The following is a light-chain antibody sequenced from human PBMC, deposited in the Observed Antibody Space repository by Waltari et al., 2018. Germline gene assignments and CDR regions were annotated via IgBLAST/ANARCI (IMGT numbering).Light chain of an antibody. J-gene: IGLJ2*01. CDR1: SSDIGTYNF. CDR2: EVR. CDR3: SSYRGGSSLV. V-gene: IGLV2-14*01. Sequence: QSALTQPASVSGSPGQSITISCTGTSSDIGTYNFVSWYQQFPGTAPKLIIYEVRNRPSWVTNRFSGSKSGNTASLTISGLQPEDEADYYCSSYRGGSSLVFGGGTKLTVL.